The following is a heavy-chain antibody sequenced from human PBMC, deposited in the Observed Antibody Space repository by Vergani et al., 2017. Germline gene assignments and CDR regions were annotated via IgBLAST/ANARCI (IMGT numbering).Heavy chain of an antibody. CDR2: IYPGNSDI. Sequence: EVQLVQSGAELKKPGESLKISCKGSGYSFSNYWIGWVRQMPGKGLEWMGIIYPGNSDIRYSPSFQGQVTITVDKSNSTAYLQWSSLKASDTAMYYCARTLGNYYFDYWGQGTLVTVSS. D-gene: IGHD7-27*01. CDR3: ARTLGNYYFDY. J-gene: IGHJ4*02. V-gene: IGHV5-51*01. CDR1: GYSFSNYW.